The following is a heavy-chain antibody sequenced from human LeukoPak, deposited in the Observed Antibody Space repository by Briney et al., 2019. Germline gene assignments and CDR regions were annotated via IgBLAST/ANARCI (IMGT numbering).Heavy chain of an antibody. CDR3: ARETFMDV. D-gene: IGHD2/OR15-2a*01. V-gene: IGHV3-7*05. Sequence: GGSLRLSCAASGFTFSSYWMSWVRQAPGKGLEWVANIKQDGTDEYYVDSVKGRFTISRDDAKTSLYLQMNSLRAEDTAVYYCARETFMDVWGQGTTVTVSS. J-gene: IGHJ6*02. CDR2: IKQDGTDE. CDR1: GFTFSSYW.